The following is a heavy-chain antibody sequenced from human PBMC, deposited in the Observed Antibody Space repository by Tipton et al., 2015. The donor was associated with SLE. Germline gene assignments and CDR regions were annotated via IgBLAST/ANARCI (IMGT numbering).Heavy chain of an antibody. V-gene: IGHV3-21*01. J-gene: IGHJ4*02. CDR3: AKIDISSWGFFDS. Sequence: SLRLSCAASGFTFSSYSMNWVRQAPGKGLEWVSSISSSSSYIYYADSVKGRFTISRDNAKNSLYLQMNSLRPEDTAVYYCAKIDISSWGFFDSWGQGTLVTVSS. D-gene: IGHD6-13*01. CDR1: GFTFSSYS. CDR2: ISSSSSYI.